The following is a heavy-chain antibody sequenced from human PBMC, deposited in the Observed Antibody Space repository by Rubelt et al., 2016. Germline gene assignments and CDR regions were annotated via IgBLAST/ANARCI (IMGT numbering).Heavy chain of an antibody. CDR1: GGSISSNYY. J-gene: IGHJ6*02. CDR3: ARQHCSSTSCYYYYGMDV. V-gene: IGHV4-39*01. CDR2: INHSGRT. D-gene: IGHD2-2*01. Sequence: QLQLQESGPGLVKPSETLSLTCTVSGGSISSNYYWGWIRQPPGKGLEWIGKINHSGRTNYNPSLKSRVTISVDTSKNQFSRSCGCVTAADTAVYYCARQHCSSTSCYYYYGMDVWGQGTTVTVSS.